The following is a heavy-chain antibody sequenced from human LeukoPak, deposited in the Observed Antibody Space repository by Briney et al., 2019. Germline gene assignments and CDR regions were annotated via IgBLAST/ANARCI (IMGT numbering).Heavy chain of an antibody. D-gene: IGHD3-9*01. J-gene: IGHJ4*02. CDR3: AKWGDYDVLTGYNVSDY. Sequence: PGGSLRLSCAASGFTFSNYAMSWVRQAPGKGLEWVSAITGSGGYTYYADSVKGRFTISRDNSKNTVFLQMNSLRAEDTAVYYCAKWGDYDVLTGYNVSDYWGQGTLVTVSS. V-gene: IGHV3-23*01. CDR2: ITGSGGYT. CDR1: GFTFSNYA.